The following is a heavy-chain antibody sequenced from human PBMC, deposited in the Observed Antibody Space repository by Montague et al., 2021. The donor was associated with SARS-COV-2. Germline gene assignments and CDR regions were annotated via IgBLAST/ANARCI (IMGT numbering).Heavy chain of an antibody. V-gene: IGHV4-34*01. CDR3: ARWDPQTLTLIGLRGKSPSDS. Sequence: SETLSLTCAVYGGSFSGYYWTWIRQSPGKGLEWIAEINHSGTTNYNFNPSLRSRVTISVDTSKSQFSLKLSSVTAADTGVYYCARWDPQTLTLIGLRGKSPSDSWGPVTLVTVSS. J-gene: IGHJ5*01. CDR1: GGSFSGYY. D-gene: IGHD4-23*01. CDR2: INHSGTT.